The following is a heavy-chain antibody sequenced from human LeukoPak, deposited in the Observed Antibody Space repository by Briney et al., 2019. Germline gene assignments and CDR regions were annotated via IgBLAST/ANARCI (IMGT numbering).Heavy chain of an antibody. Sequence: GGALRLSCAASVFTFSSYSICCGCEAPERGGECGSSIISSSSYIYYADSVKGRFTISRDNAKNSLYLQMSSLRAEDTAVYYCARDLSSSGTYYFDYWGQGTLVTVSS. CDR3: ARDLSSSGTYYFDY. D-gene: IGHD6-13*01. J-gene: IGHJ4*02. CDR1: VFTFSSYS. V-gene: IGHV3-21*01. CDR2: IISSSSYI.